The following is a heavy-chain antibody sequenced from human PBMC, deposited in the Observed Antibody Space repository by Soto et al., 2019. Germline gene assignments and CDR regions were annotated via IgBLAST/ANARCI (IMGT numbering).Heavy chain of an antibody. Sequence: QLQLQESGPGLVKPSETLSLTCTVSGGSISSSSYYWGWIRQPPGKGLEWIGSIYYSGTTYYNPSLKSRVTISVDTSKNQFSLKLSSVTAADTAVYYCARQIQLWFYWFDPWGQGTLVTVSS. CDR3: ARQIQLWFYWFDP. CDR1: GGSISSSSYY. V-gene: IGHV4-39*01. D-gene: IGHD5-18*01. CDR2: IYYSGTT. J-gene: IGHJ5*02.